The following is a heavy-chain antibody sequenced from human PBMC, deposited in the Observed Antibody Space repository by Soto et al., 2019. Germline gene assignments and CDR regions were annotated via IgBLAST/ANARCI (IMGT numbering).Heavy chain of an antibody. D-gene: IGHD3-9*01. Sequence: LRLSCAASGFTFSSYWMSWVRQAPGKGLEWVANIKQDGSEKYYVDSVKGRSTISRDNAKNSLYLQMNSLRAEDTAVYYCARAQRNILTGYYYGMDVWGQGTTVTVSS. CDR2: IKQDGSEK. CDR1: GFTFSSYW. J-gene: IGHJ6*02. V-gene: IGHV3-7*01. CDR3: ARAQRNILTGYYYGMDV.